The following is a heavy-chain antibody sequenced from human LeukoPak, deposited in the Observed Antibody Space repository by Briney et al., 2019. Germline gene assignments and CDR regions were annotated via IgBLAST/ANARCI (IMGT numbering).Heavy chain of an antibody. J-gene: IGHJ4*02. CDR2: IWADGDHK. D-gene: IGHD3-16*01. CDR1: GFIFNKYD. CDR3: ANEVGPFAGFDY. V-gene: IGHV3-33*06. Sequence: GGSLRLSCAASGFIFNKYDMQWVRQAPGKGLEWVAVIWADGDHKYYANSVKGRFAISRDNPKNTMYLQMNSLRADDTAVYYCANEVGPFAGFDYWGQGILVTVSS.